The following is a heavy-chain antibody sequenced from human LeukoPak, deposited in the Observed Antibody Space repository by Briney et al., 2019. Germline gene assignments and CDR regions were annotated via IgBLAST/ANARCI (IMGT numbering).Heavy chain of an antibody. V-gene: IGHV3-48*03. D-gene: IGHD6-6*01. J-gene: IGHJ6*03. CDR1: GFTFSSYE. Sequence: GGSLRLSCAASGFTFSSYEMNWVRQAPGKGLEWVSYISSSGSTIYYADSVKGRFTISRDNSKNTLYLQMGSLRAEDMAVYYCARGGVAARPLYYYYYMDVWGKGTTVTVSS. CDR2: ISSSGSTI. CDR3: ARGGVAARPLYYYYYMDV.